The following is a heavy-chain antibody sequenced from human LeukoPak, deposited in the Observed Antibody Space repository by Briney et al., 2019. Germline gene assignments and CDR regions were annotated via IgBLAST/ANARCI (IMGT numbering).Heavy chain of an antibody. CDR1: GYTFTSYG. V-gene: IGHV1-18*01. J-gene: IGHJ4*02. CDR3: ARGSITMVRGVIITFDY. Sequence: ASVKVSCKASGYTFTSYGISWVRQAPGQGLEWMGRISAYNGNTNYAQKLQGRVTMTTDTSTSTAYMELRSLRSDDTAVYYCARGSITMVRGVIITFDYWGQGALVTVSS. CDR2: ISAYNGNT. D-gene: IGHD3-10*01.